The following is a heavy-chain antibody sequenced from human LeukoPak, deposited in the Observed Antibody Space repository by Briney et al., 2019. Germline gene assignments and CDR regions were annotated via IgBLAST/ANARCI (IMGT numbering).Heavy chain of an antibody. CDR2: MYYRGST. CDR1: GGSINRSSYY. D-gene: IGHD2-2*01. Sequence: PSETLSLTCTVSGGSINRSSYYWGWVRQPPGKGLEWIGSMYYRGSTYYNPSLKSRVTISVDKSKNQFSLKLSSVTAADTAVYYCATWKHTGSLIVVVPAAMSLWYFGLWGRGTLVTVS. CDR3: ATWKHTGSLIVVVPAAMSLWYFGL. V-gene: IGHV4-39*07. J-gene: IGHJ2*01.